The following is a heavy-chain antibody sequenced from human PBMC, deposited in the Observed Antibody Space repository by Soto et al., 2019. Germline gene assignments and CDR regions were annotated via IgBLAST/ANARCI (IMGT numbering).Heavy chain of an antibody. J-gene: IGHJ4*02. CDR1: GFTFSSYS. Sequence: EVQLVESGGGLVQPGGSLRVSCAASGFTFSSYSMNWVRQAPGKGLEWVSYISSSGSTIDYADSVKGRFTISRDNAKNSLYLQMNSLRDDDTTVYYCAKTRGYTYGYSDYWGQGTLVTVSS. D-gene: IGHD5-18*01. CDR2: ISSSGSTI. CDR3: AKTRGYTYGYSDY. V-gene: IGHV3-48*02.